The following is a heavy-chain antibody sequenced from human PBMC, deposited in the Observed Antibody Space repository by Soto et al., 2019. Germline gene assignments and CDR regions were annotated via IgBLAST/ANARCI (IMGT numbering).Heavy chain of an antibody. V-gene: IGHV3-23*01. J-gene: IGHJ1*01. CDR3: VKDDGGYPSTAPH. D-gene: IGHD3-22*01. CDR2: ISGSGDRT. CDR1: GITISNYP. Sequence: EVQLLESGGGLVQPGGSLRLSCAASGITISNYPMSWVRQAPGQELDWVSGISGSGDRTDYADSAKGRFTISKDISKNSLSLQLDNLGVEDTAVYFCVKDDGGYPSTAPHWGQGTLVTVSS.